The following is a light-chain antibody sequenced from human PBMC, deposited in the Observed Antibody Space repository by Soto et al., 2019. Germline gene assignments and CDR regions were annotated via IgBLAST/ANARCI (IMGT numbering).Light chain of an antibody. CDR1: QSVRSW. CDR3: QHYYNYPQT. V-gene: IGKV1-5*01. Sequence: DIQMAQSPATLSASVGDRVTITCRASQSVRSWLAWYQQKPGTAPKRLISDASSLETGVPSRFSGSGSGTEFTLTISSLHADDFATYYCQHYYNYPQTFGQGTKVDI. CDR2: DAS. J-gene: IGKJ1*01.